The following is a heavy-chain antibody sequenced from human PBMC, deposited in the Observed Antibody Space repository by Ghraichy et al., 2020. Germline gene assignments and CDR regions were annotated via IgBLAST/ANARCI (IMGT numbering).Heavy chain of an antibody. CDR1: GFSLSTSGMC. CDR2: IDWDDDK. Sequence: SGPTLVKPTQTLTLTCTFSGFSLSTSGMCVSWIRQPPGKALEWLARIDWDDDKYYSTSLKTRLTISKDTSKNQVVLTMTNMDPVDTATYYCARIPCRPYYYDSSGYYGAFDIWGQGTMVTVSS. D-gene: IGHD3-22*01. J-gene: IGHJ3*02. CDR3: ARIPCRPYYYDSSGYYGAFDI. V-gene: IGHV2-70*11.